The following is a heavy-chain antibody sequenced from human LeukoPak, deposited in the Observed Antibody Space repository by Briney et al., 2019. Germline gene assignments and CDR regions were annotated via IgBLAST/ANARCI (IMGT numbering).Heavy chain of an antibody. CDR3: ARQVGYSYGRFDY. CDR1: GGSFSGYY. Sequence: SETLSLTCAVYGGSFSGYYWSWIRQPPGQGLEWIGEINHSGSTNYNPSLKSRVTISVDTSKNQFSLKLSSVTAADTAVYYCARQVGYSYGRFDYWGQGTLVTVSS. V-gene: IGHV4-34*01. CDR2: INHSGST. D-gene: IGHD5-18*01. J-gene: IGHJ4*02.